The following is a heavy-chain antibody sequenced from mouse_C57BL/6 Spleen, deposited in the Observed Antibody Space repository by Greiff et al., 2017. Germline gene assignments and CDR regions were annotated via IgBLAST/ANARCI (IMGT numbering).Heavy chain of an antibody. Sequence: QVQLKESGPELVKPGASVKISCKASGYAFSSSWMNWVKQRPGKGLGWIGRIYPGDGDTNYNGKFKGKATLTADKSSSTAYMQLSSLTSEDSAVYFCAPYYYGRSSGYFDVWGTGTTVTVSS. J-gene: IGHJ1*03. CDR2: IYPGDGDT. V-gene: IGHV1-82*01. CDR3: APYYYGRSSGYFDV. CDR1: GYAFSSSW. D-gene: IGHD1-1*01.